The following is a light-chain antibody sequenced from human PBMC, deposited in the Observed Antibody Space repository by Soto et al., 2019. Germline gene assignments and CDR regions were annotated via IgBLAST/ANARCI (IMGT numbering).Light chain of an antibody. CDR3: QQSYSTPLT. CDR2: AAA. J-gene: IGKJ4*01. Sequence: DIQMTHSPSSLSASVGDRVTITCRASQSISSYLNWYQQKPGKAPKLLIYAAASLQSGVPSRLSGSGSGTDFTLTISSLQPEDIVTYYCQQSYSTPLTFGGGTKVEIK. CDR1: QSISSY. V-gene: IGKV1-39*01.